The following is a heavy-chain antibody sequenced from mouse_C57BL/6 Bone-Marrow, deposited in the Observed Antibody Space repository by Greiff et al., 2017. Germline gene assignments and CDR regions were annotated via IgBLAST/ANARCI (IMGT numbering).Heavy chain of an antibody. V-gene: IGHV1-64*01. Sequence: LQQPGAELVKPGASVKLSCKASGYTFTSYWMHWVKQRPGQGLEWIGMIHPNSGSTNYNEKFKSKATLTVDKSSSTAYMQLSSLTSEDSAVYYCARPYYYGSSYWYFDVWGTGTTVTVSS. D-gene: IGHD1-1*01. J-gene: IGHJ1*03. CDR3: ARPYYYGSSYWYFDV. CDR1: GYTFTSYW. CDR2: IHPNSGST.